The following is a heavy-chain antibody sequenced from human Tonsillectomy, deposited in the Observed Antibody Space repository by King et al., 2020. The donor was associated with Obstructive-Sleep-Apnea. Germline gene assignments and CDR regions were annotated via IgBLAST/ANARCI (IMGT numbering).Heavy chain of an antibody. D-gene: IGHD1/OR15-1a*01. CDR2: IRSEGNGYAT. J-gene: IGHJ4*02. V-gene: IGHV3-73*02. CDR1: GFTFSGSA. Sequence: QLVESGGGVVQPGGSLRLSCAASGFTFSGSAMHWVRQAPGKGLEWVGRIRSEGNGYATTYSESVIGRFTISREDSQETAFLQLSSLRSDDTAVYYCGTTYFYDTIGREGVNYWGQGALVTVSP. CDR3: GTTYFYDTIGREGVNY.